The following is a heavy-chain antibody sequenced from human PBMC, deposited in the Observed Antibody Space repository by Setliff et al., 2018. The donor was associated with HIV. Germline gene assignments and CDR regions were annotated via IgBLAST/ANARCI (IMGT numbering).Heavy chain of an antibody. CDR1: GGSISSHY. D-gene: IGHD3-3*01. CDR3: ARCYYNFWSGYPLDYMDV. CDR2: IYTSGST. Sequence: TLSLTCTVSGGSISSHYWSWIRQPPGKGLEWIGHIYTSGSTNYNPSLKSRVTMSVGTSKNRFSLKLSSVTAADTAVYYCARCYYNFWSGYPLDYMDVWGKGTTVTVSS. V-gene: IGHV4-4*08. J-gene: IGHJ6*03.